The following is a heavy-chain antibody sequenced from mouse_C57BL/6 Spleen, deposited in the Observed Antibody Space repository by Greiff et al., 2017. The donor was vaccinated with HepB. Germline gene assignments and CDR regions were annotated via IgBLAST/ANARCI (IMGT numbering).Heavy chain of an antibody. V-gene: IGHV1-64*01. D-gene: IGHD4-1*01. CDR3: AGTGTFDY. Sequence: QVQLQQSGAELVKPGASVKLSCKASGYTFTSYWMHWVKQRPGQGLEWIGMIHPNSGSNNYNEKFKSKATLTVDKSSSTAYMQLSSLTSEDSAVYYCAGTGTFDYWGQGTTLTVSS. J-gene: IGHJ2*01. CDR1: GYTFTSYW. CDR2: IHPNSGSN.